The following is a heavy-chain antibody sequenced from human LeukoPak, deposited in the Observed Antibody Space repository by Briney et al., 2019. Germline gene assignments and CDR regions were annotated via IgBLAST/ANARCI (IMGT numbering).Heavy chain of an antibody. Sequence: SGPTLVKPTQTLRLTCTFSGFSFSSGGVGVGWIRQPPGKALEWLGVIYENDEKLYSSSLQNRLYIMKDTSKNQVVLTMANVGPVGTATYYCAHRHRGVASDIWGQGTMVTVSS. CDR1: GFSFSSGGVG. D-gene: IGHD3-10*01. CDR2: IYENDEK. V-gene: IGHV2-5*01. J-gene: IGHJ3*02. CDR3: AHRHRGVASDI.